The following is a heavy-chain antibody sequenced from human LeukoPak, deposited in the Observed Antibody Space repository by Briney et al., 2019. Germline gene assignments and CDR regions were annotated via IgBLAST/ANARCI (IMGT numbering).Heavy chain of an antibody. J-gene: IGHJ4*02. V-gene: IGHV3-23*01. CDR1: GFTFSSCA. CDR2: ISGSGDST. CDR3: AKQSYSSCYTALNF. Sequence: GGSLRLSCAASGFTFSSCAMRWVRQAPGKGLEWVSVISGSGDSTYYADSVKGRFTISRDNSKNTLYLQMNSLRAEDTAVYYCAKQSYSSCYTALNFWGQGTLVTVSS. D-gene: IGHD6-19*01.